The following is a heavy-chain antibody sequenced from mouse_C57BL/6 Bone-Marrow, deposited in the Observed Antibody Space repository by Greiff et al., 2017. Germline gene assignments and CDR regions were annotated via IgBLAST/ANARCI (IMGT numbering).Heavy chain of an antibody. D-gene: IGHD1-1*01. CDR1: GYTFTSYW. J-gene: IGHJ2*01. Sequence: QVQLQQSGAELVKPGASVKLSCKASGYTFTSYWMQWVKQRPGQGLEWIGEIDPSDSNTNYNEKFKGKATLTVDTSSSTAYMQLSSLTSEDSAVYYCARRDYGLYFDFWGKGTTLTVSS. CDR3: ARRDYGLYFDF. CDR2: IDPSDSNT. V-gene: IGHV1-50*01.